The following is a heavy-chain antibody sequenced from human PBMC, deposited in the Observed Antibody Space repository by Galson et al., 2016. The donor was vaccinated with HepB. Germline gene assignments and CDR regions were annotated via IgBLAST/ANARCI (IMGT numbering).Heavy chain of an antibody. CDR1: GFTFSRYD. D-gene: IGHD5-12*01. CDR3: ARVRSGYSGYANPYYYGMDV. CDR2: IGTAGDT. Sequence: SLRLSCAASGFTFSRYDMHWVRHVTGKGLEWVSAIGTAGDTYYPGSVKGRFTISRENAKNSLYLQMNSLRDEDTAVYYCARVRSGYSGYANPYYYGMDVWGQGTTVTVS. J-gene: IGHJ6*02. V-gene: IGHV3-13*01.